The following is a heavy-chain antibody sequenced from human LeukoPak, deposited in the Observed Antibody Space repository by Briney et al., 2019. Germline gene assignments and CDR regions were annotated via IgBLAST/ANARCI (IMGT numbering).Heavy chain of an antibody. Sequence: GESVKISCKGSGYSFTSYWIGWVRQMPGKGLECMGIIYPGDSDTRYSPSFQGQVTISADESISTAYLQWSSLKASDTAMYCARLGSGGFGELWGHFDYWGQGTLVTVSS. J-gene: IGHJ4*02. D-gene: IGHD3-10*01. CDR2: IYPGDSDT. V-gene: IGHV5-51*01. CDR1: GYSFTSYW. CDR3: ARLGSGGFGELWGHFDY.